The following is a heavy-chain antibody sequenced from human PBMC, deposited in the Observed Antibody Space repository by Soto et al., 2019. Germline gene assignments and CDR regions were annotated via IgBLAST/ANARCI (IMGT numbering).Heavy chain of an antibody. CDR1: GFSFSISP. Sequence: GGSLRLSCAASGFSFSISPMHWVRQAPGKGPEWVALISYDGTNKFYADSVKGRFTISRDNSKNTLYLQMNSLRAEDTAVYYCARSITLTLNAFDIWGQGTMVT. CDR3: ARSITLTLNAFDI. D-gene: IGHD3-10*01. CDR2: ISYDGTNK. J-gene: IGHJ3*02. V-gene: IGHV3-30-3*01.